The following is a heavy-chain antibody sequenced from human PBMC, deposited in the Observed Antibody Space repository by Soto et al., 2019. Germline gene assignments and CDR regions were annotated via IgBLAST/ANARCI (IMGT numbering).Heavy chain of an antibody. D-gene: IGHD2-15*01. CDR2: ISGSGGST. V-gene: IGHV3-23*01. Sequence: LRLSCAASGFTFSSYAMSWVRQAPGKGLEWVSAISGSGGSTYYADSVKGRFTISRDNTKNTLYLQKNSLRAEDTAVYYCAKEDKWGRGGSSRGGYFNYWGRETVVTVSS. CDR3: AKEDKWGRGGSSRGGYFNY. J-gene: IGHJ4*02. CDR1: GFTFSSYA.